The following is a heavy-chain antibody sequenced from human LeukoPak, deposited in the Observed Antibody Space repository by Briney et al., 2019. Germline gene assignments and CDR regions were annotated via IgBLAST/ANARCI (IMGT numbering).Heavy chain of an antibody. CDR1: GFTFSSYA. Sequence: GGSLSLSCAASGFTFSSYAMSWVRQAPGKGLEWVSAISGSGGSTYYADSVKGRFTISRDNSKNTLYLQMNSLRAEDTAVYYCANRYGSGSYPFDYWGQGTLVTVSS. CDR3: ANRYGSGSYPFDY. CDR2: ISGSGGST. J-gene: IGHJ4*02. D-gene: IGHD3-10*01. V-gene: IGHV3-23*01.